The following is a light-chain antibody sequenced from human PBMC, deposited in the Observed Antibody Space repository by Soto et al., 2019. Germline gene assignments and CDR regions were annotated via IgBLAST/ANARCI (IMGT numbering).Light chain of an antibody. V-gene: IGLV2-8*01. CDR2: EVN. Sequence: QSALTQPPSASGSPGQSVTISCTGSSSDVGGYNYVSWYQHHPGKAPKLMISEVNKRPSGVPDRFSGSKSGNTASLTVSGLQAEYEADYYCSSYAGSNSVVFGGGTKLTVL. J-gene: IGLJ2*01. CDR1: SSDVGGYNY. CDR3: SSYAGSNSVV.